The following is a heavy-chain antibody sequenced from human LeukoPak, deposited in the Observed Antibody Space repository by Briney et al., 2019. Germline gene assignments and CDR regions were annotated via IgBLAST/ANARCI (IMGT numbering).Heavy chain of an antibody. J-gene: IGHJ4*02. CDR3: ARVAWGLHSSSYGGVDY. CDR1: GGTFSSYA. V-gene: IGHV1-69*05. CDR2: IIPIFGTA. Sequence: SVKVSCKASGGTFSSYAISWVRQAPGQGLEWMGGIIPIFGTANYAQKFQGRVTITTDESTSTAYMELSSLRSEDTAVYYCARVAWGLHSSSYGGVDYWGQGTLVTVSS. D-gene: IGHD6-6*01.